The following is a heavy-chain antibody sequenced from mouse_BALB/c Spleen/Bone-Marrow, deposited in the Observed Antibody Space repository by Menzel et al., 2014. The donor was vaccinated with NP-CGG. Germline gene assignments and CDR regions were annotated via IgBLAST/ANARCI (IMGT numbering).Heavy chain of an antibody. CDR3: ARSLYYRYDGFAY. CDR2: IYPGDGDT. V-gene: IGHV1-80*01. J-gene: IGHJ3*01. Sequence: QVQLQQSGAELVRPGSSVKISCKASGYAFSGYWMNWVKQRPGQGLEWIGQIYPGDGDTNYNGKFKGKATLTADKSSSTAYMQLSSLTSEDSAVYFCARSLYYRYDGFAYWGQGTLVTVSA. D-gene: IGHD2-14*01. CDR1: GYAFSGYW.